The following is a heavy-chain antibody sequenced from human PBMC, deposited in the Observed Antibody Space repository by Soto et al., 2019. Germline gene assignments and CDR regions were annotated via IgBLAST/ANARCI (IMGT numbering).Heavy chain of an antibody. J-gene: IGHJ6*02. Sequence: GGSLRLSCAASGFTVSSNYMSWVRQAPGKGLVWVSRINSDGSSTSYADSVKGRFTISRDNAKNTLYLQMNSLRAEDTAVYYCAREGVQHGSGPYYYYGMDVWGQGTTVTVSS. CDR1: GFTVSSNY. V-gene: IGHV3-74*01. CDR2: INSDGSST. D-gene: IGHD3-10*01. CDR3: AREGVQHGSGPYYYYGMDV.